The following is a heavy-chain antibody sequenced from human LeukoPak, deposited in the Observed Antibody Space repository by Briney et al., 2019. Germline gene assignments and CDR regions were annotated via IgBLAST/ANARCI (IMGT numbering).Heavy chain of an antibody. CDR3: ARDRAANQDWVEFDP. CDR2: IRDSGEA. J-gene: IGHJ5*02. V-gene: IGHV3-66*03. CDR1: GFRVSDYY. Sequence: GGSLRLSRAVSGFRVSDYYMSWVHQAPGKGLEWVGLIRDSGEAFYADFARGRFAISRDESENTLYLQMNSLRVEDTAVYFCARDRAANQDWVEFDPWGQGTPVIVSS. D-gene: IGHD3/OR15-3a*01.